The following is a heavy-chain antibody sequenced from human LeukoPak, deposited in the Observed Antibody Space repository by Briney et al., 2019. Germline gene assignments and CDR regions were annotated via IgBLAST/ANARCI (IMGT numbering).Heavy chain of an antibody. CDR1: GYTFTSYG. CDR3: ARGKGITGLDY. D-gene: IGHD1-20*01. CDR2: ISAYNGNT. J-gene: IGHJ4*02. Sequence: ASVKVSFQSSGYTFTSYGISWVRQAPGQGLEWMVWISAYNGNTNYAQKLQGRVTMTTDTSTSTAYMELRSLRSDDTAVYYCARGKGITGLDYWGQGTLVTVPS. V-gene: IGHV1-18*01.